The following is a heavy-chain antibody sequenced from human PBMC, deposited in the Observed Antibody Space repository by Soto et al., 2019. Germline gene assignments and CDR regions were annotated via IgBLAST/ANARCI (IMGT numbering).Heavy chain of an antibody. Sequence: GGSLRLSCAASGFTFSSYAMHWVRQAPGKGLEWVAVISYDGSNKYYADSVKGRFTISRDNSKNTLYLQMNSLRAEGTAVYYCARAPYNWNVLDYWGQGTLVTVS. J-gene: IGHJ4*02. CDR1: GFTFSSYA. D-gene: IGHD1-20*01. CDR3: ARAPYNWNVLDY. V-gene: IGHV3-30-3*01. CDR2: ISYDGSNK.